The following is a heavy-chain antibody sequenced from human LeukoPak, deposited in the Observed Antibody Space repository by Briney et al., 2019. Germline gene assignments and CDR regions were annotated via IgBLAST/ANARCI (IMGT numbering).Heavy chain of an antibody. CDR3: AKGVAAARPHYFDY. D-gene: IGHD6-6*01. V-gene: IGHV3-23*01. CDR1: GFTFSSYA. Sequence: GGSLRLSCAASGFTFSSYAMSWVRQAPGKGLEWVSCIGGSGGETYYTDSVKGRFTVSRDNSKSTLYLQVNSLRAEDTAVYYCAKGVAAARPHYFDYWGQGILVTVSS. J-gene: IGHJ4*02. CDR2: IGGSGGET.